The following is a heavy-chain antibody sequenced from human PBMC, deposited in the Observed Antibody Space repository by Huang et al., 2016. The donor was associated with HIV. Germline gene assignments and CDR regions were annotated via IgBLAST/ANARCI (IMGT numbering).Heavy chain of an antibody. J-gene: IGHJ2*01. CDR2: ISYDDGSTT. CDR3: ARDVLRGLGYFDV. V-gene: IGHV3-30-3*01. Sequence: QVQLVESGGGVVQPGGSLRLACAASGFTFSNYPMPWVRQAPGKGLGWEAVISYDDGSTTYFADSVKGRFTISRDNSKNTVYLQMSSLRADDTAVFYCARDVLRGLGYFDVWGRGTLVTVSS. CDR1: GFTFSNYP. D-gene: IGHD4-17*01.